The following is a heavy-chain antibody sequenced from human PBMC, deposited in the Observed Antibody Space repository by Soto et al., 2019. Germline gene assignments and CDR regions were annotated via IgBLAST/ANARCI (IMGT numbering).Heavy chain of an antibody. Sequence: EVQLVESGGGLVQPGRSLRLSCAASGFTFDDYALHWVRQAPGTGLEWVSGISWNSGSIGYANSVKGRFTISRDNAKNSLYLQMNSMRAEDTALDYCAKDRGVIIVAKSYFDYRGQRSLVTVSS. CDR3: AKDRGVIIVAKSYFDY. J-gene: IGHJ4*02. D-gene: IGHD5-12*01. CDR1: GFTFDDYA. CDR2: ISWNSGSI. V-gene: IGHV3-9*01.